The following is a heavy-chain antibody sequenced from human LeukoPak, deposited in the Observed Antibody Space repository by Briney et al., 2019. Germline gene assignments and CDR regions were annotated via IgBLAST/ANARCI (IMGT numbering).Heavy chain of an antibody. CDR1: GFTFSSYS. Sequence: TGGSLRLSCAASGFTFSSYSMNWVRQAPGKGLEWVSSISSSSSYIYYADSVKGRFTISRDNAKNSLYLQMNSLRTEDTALYYCAKDTDTYYYDRWGQGTLVTVSS. J-gene: IGHJ4*02. CDR2: ISSSSSYI. CDR3: AKDTDTYYYDR. V-gene: IGHV3-21*04. D-gene: IGHD3-22*01.